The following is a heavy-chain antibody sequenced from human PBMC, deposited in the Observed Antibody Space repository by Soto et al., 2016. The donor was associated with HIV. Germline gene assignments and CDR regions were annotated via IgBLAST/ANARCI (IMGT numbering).Heavy chain of an antibody. CDR2: IYSGGST. V-gene: IGHV3-66*01. CDR1: GFTVSSNY. D-gene: IGHD3-16*01. J-gene: IGHJ4*02. CDR3: ARGDYVWTQYYFDY. Sequence: EVQLVESGEAWSSLGSLRLSCAASGFTVSSNYMSWVRQAPGKGLEWVSVIYSGGSTYYADSVRGRFTISRDNSKNTLYLQMNSLRAEDTAVYYCARGDYVWTQYYFDYWGQGTLVTSPQ.